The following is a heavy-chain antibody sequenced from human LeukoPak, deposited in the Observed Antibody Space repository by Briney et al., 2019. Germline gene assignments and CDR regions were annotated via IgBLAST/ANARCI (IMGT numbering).Heavy chain of an antibody. D-gene: IGHD3-9*01. J-gene: IGHJ4*02. CDR3: ARGGALRYFEWFSAY. Sequence: ASVKVSCKTSGYNFTNYYMHWVRQAPGHGLEWMGIMSPSGDTTTYAEKFQGRVTMTRDTSTSTVYMELSSLRSEDTAVYYCARGGALRYFEWFSAYWGQGTLVTVSS. CDR2: MSPSGDTT. V-gene: IGHV1-46*01. CDR1: GYNFTNYY.